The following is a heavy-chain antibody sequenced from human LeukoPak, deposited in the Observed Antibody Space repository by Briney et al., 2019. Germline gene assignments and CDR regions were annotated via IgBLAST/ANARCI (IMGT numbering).Heavy chain of an antibody. J-gene: IGHJ4*02. V-gene: IGHV3-64*02. CDR2: ISTNGDRT. CDR3: ARGVAISSSGWYDTFDY. Sequence: GGSLRLSCAASGFTFSNSAMYWVRQAPGKGLEFVPVISTNGDRTYYADSVKGRFTISRDNSKNTLYLQMGSLRADDMAVYYCARGVAISSSGWYDTFDYWGQGALVTISS. CDR1: GFTFSNSA. D-gene: IGHD6-19*01.